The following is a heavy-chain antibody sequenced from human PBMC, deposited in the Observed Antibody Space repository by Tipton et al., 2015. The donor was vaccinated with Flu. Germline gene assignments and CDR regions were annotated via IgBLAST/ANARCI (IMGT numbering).Heavy chain of an antibody. CDR3: ARDLGSSGSFDY. CDR2: IYTSGTS. J-gene: IGHJ4*02. D-gene: IGHD6-13*01. V-gene: IGHV4-4*07. CDR1: GDSMSSFY. Sequence: LRLSCTASGDSMSSFYWSWIRQPAGKGLEFIGRIYTSGTSNYNPSLKSRVTMSIDTSKNQFSLKLNSVTAADTAVYYCARDLGSSGSFDYWGQGTLVTVSS.